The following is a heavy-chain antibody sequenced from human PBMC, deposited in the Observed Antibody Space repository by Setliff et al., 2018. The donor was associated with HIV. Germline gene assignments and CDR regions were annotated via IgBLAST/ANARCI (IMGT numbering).Heavy chain of an antibody. D-gene: IGHD3-22*01. Sequence: GASVKVSCKAFEYTFIDYFTHWVRQAPGQGLEWMGWISPNNGDTNIPQRFQGRVTMTRDTSISTAYMELSRLRSDDTAVYYCARDSLAYYDSSGYYPLDYWGQGTLVTVSS. CDR3: ARDSLAYYDSSGYYPLDY. J-gene: IGHJ4*02. CDR1: EYTFIDYF. V-gene: IGHV1-2*02. CDR2: ISPNNGDT.